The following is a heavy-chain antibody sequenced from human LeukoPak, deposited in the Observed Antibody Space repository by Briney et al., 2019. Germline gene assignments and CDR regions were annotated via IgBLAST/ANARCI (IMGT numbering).Heavy chain of an antibody. D-gene: IGHD6-13*01. Sequence: GGSLRLSCAASGFTFSSYGMHWVRQAPGEGLEWVAVISYDGSNKYYADSVKGRFTISRENSKNTLYLQMNSLRAEDTAVYYCAKDRFSAAAGYYYYGMDVWGQGTTVTVSS. CDR1: GFTFSSYG. CDR3: AKDRFSAAAGYYYYGMDV. J-gene: IGHJ6*02. V-gene: IGHV3-30*18. CDR2: ISYDGSNK.